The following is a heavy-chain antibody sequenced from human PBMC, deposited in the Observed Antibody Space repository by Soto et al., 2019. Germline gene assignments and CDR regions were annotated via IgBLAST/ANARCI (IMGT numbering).Heavy chain of an antibody. Sequence: PGGSLRLSCAASGFTFSSYWMSWVRQAPGKGLEWVANIKQDGSEKYYVDSVKGRFTISRDNAKNSLYLQMNSLRAEDTAVYYCASFVPDPYQRTTGYYYYMAVWGKGTTVTVSS. J-gene: IGHJ6*03. V-gene: IGHV3-7*01. CDR2: IKQDGSEK. D-gene: IGHD1-1*01. CDR3: ASFVPDPYQRTTGYYYYMAV. CDR1: GFTFSSYW.